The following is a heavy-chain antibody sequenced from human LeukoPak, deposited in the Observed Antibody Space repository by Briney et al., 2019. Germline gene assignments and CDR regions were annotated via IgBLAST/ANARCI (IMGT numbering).Heavy chain of an antibody. CDR2: INHSGST. J-gene: IGHJ3*02. CDR1: GGSISSYY. D-gene: IGHD3-16*02. Sequence: SETLSLTCTVSGGSISSYYWSWIRQPPGKGLEWIGEINHSGSTNYNPSLKGRVTISVDTSKNQFSLKLSSVTAADTAVYYCARVGGIYDYVWGSYRHDAFDIWGQGTMVTVSS. V-gene: IGHV4-34*01. CDR3: ARVGGIYDYVWGSYRHDAFDI.